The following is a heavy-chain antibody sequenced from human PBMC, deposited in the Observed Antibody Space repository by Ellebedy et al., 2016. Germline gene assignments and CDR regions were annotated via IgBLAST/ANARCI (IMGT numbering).Heavy chain of an antibody. J-gene: IGHJ1*01. CDR2: IYYSGST. Sequence: SETLSLTCTVSGGSISSYYWSWIRQPPGKGLEWIGYIYYSGSTNYNPSLKSRVTISIDTSKNQFSLKLSSVTAADTAVYYCARGRYYDSSGQVSPAEYFQHWGQGTLVTVSS. V-gene: IGHV4-59*01. CDR1: GGSISSYY. D-gene: IGHD3-22*01. CDR3: ARGRYYDSSGQVSPAEYFQH.